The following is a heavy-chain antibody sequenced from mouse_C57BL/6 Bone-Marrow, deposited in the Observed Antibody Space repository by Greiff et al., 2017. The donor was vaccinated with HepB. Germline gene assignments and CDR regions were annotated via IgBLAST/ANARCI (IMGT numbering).Heavy chain of an antibody. J-gene: IGHJ1*03. D-gene: IGHD1-1*01. CDR1: GYTFTDYN. V-gene: IGHV1-18*01. CDR2: INPNNGGT. Sequence: EVQLQQSGPELVKPGASVKIPCKASGYTFTDYNMDWVKQSHGKSLEWIGDINPNNGGTIYNQKFKGKATLTVDKSSSTAYMELRSLTSEDTAVYYCARERTPYYGSSYGYFDVWGTGTTVTVSS. CDR3: ARERTPYYGSSYGYFDV.